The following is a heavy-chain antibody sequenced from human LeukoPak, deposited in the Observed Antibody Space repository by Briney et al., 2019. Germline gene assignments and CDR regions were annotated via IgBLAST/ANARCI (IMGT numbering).Heavy chain of an antibody. Sequence: GASVKVSCKASGYTFTGYYMHWVRQAPGQGLEWMGWINPNSGGTNYAQKFQGRVTMTRDTSISTAYMELSRLRSDDTAVYYCARDRNEYSSSPAGYWGQGTLVTVSS. J-gene: IGHJ4*02. V-gene: IGHV1-2*02. D-gene: IGHD6-6*01. CDR3: ARDRNEYSSSPAGY. CDR2: INPNSGGT. CDR1: GYTFTGYY.